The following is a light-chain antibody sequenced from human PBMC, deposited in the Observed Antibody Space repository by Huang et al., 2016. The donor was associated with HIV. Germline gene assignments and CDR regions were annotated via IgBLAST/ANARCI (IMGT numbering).Light chain of an antibody. CDR3: QQANSFPFA. CDR2: GAS. V-gene: IGKV1-12*01. J-gene: IGKJ5*01. Sequence: DIQMTQSPSSVSASVGDRITITCRASQGVSTWVAWYQQKPGKAPKLLIYGASTLQRGVPSRFSGSGSGTDFTLTISSLQPEDFATYYCQQANSFPFAFGQGTRLEIK. CDR1: QGVSTW.